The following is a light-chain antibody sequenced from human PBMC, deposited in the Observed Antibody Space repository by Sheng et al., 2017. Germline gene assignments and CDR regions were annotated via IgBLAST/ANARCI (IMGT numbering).Light chain of an antibody. CDR3: QSYDRTVAGHVM. V-gene: IGLV2-8*01. J-gene: IGLJ3*02. Sequence: QSALTQPPSASGSPGQSVTISCTGTSSDIGAYNYVSWYQHHPGKAPKLVISEVTKRPSGVPDRFSGAISGNTASLTVSGLQAEDEADYYCQSYDRTVAGHVMFGGGTRLTVL. CDR2: EVT. CDR1: SSDIGAYNY.